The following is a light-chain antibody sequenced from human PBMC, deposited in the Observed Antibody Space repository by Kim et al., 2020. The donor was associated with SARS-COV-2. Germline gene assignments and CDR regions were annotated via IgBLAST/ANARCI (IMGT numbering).Light chain of an antibody. CDR3: HQSSSLPLT. J-gene: IGKJ4*01. CDR1: QSIGST. CDR2: YAS. Sequence: GTPNQKVTNHCRDSQSIGSTLHWYQQNPDQSPKPHIKYASQSFSGVPSRLSGSGSGTDFTLTINSLEAEDAATYYCHQSSSLPLTFGGGTKVDIK. V-gene: IGKV6-21*01.